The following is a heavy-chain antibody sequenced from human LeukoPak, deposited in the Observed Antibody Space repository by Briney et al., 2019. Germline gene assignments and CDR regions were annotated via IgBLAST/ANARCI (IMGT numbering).Heavy chain of an antibody. Sequence: SETLSLTCTVSGDSISSYYWSWLRQPPGKGLEWIGEINHSGSTNYNPSLKSRVTISVDTSKNQFSLKLSSVTAADTAVYYCARGGVYVVPAAIHYYYYYYGMDVWGQGTTVTVSS. CDR2: INHSGST. D-gene: IGHD2-2*02. CDR3: ARGGVYVVPAAIHYYYYYYGMDV. V-gene: IGHV4-34*01. CDR1: GDSISSYY. J-gene: IGHJ6*02.